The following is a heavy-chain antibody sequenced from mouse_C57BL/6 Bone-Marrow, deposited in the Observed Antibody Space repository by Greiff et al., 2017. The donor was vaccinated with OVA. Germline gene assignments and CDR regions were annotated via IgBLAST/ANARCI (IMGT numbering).Heavy chain of an antibody. CDR3: ARGIYYYGSSYLYWYFDV. Sequence: QVQLKQSGAELMKPGASVKLSCKATGYTFTGYWLEWVKQRPGHGLEWIGEILPGSGSTNYNEKFKGKATFTADTSSNTAYMQLSSLTTEDSAIYYCARGIYYYGSSYLYWYFDVWGTGTTVTVSS. CDR1: GYTFTGYW. CDR2: ILPGSGST. D-gene: IGHD1-1*01. J-gene: IGHJ1*03. V-gene: IGHV1-9*01.